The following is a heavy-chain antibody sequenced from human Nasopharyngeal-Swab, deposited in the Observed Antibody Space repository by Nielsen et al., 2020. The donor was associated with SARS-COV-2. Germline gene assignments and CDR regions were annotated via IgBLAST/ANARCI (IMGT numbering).Heavy chain of an antibody. V-gene: IGHV4-34*01. CDR3: ARGRGGQQLVRTYYYYGLDV. CDR2: INHSGTT. D-gene: IGHD1-1*01. J-gene: IGHJ6*02. CDR1: GGSLSGHY. Sequence: SETLSLTCAVYGGSLSGHYWSWIRQPPGKGLEWIGEINHSGTTNYKPSLKSRVTISVDTSKNQFSLKVRSVSAADTAIYFCARGRGGQQLVRTYYYYGLDVWGQGTTVTVSS.